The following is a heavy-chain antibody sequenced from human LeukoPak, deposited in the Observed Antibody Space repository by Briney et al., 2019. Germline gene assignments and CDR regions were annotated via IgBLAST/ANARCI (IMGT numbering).Heavy chain of an antibody. CDR1: GFTFSSYG. V-gene: IGHV3-48*04. D-gene: IGHD1-26*01. CDR3: ARDPYSGNYGNDYYYYMDV. J-gene: IGHJ6*03. Sequence: GGSLRLSCAASGFTFSSYGMHSVRQAPGKGLEWVSYISSSGSTIYYADSVKGRFTISRDNAKNSLYLQMDSLGPEDTAVYYCARDPYSGNYGNDYYYYMDVWGKGTTVTISS. CDR2: ISSSGSTI.